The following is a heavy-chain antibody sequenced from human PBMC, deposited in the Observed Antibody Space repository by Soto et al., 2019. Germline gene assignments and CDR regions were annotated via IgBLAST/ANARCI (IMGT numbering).Heavy chain of an antibody. V-gene: IGHV3-21*01. CDR2: ISSSSSYI. D-gene: IGHD3-10*01. CDR1: GFTFSSYS. Sequence: EVQLVESGGGLVKPGGSLRLSCAASGFTFSSYSMNWVRQAPGKGLEWVSSISSSSSYIYYADSVKGRFTISRDNAKNSLYLQMNSLRAEDTAVYYCARAITMVRGVMTAYFDYWGQGTLVTVSS. J-gene: IGHJ4*02. CDR3: ARAITMVRGVMTAYFDY.